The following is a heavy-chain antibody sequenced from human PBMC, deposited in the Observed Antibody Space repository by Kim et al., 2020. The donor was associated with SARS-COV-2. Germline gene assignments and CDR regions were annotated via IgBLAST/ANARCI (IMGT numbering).Heavy chain of an antibody. D-gene: IGHD4-17*01. CDR2: ISYDGSNK. CDR3: AKEGDYVHRYFDY. V-gene: IGHV3-30*18. J-gene: IGHJ4*02. Sequence: GGSLRLSCAASGFTFSSYGMHWVRQAPGKGLEWVAVISYDGSNKYYADSVKGRFTISRDNSKNTLYLQMNSLRAEDTAVYYCAKEGDYVHRYFDYWGQGT. CDR1: GFTFSSYG.